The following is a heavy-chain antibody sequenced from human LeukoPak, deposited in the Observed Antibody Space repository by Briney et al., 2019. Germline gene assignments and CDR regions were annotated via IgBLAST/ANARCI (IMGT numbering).Heavy chain of an antibody. CDR3: ATAYGGYFDWLLYYY. J-gene: IGHJ4*02. D-gene: IGHD3-9*01. V-gene: IGHV3-23*01. CDR1: GFTFSSYG. Sequence: GGSLRLSCAASGFTFSSYGMSWVRQAPGKGLEWVSAISGSGGSTYYADSVKGRFTISRDNSKNTLYLQMNSLRAEDTAVYYCATAYGGYFDWLLYYYWGQGTLVTVSS. CDR2: ISGSGGST.